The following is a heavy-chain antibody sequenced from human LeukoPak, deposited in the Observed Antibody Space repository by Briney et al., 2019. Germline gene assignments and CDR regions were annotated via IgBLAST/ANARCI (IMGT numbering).Heavy chain of an antibody. CDR1: GYTFTGYH. D-gene: IGHD6-13*01. CDR3: ARDMVAAAAYYYYYYMDV. CDR2: ISAYNGNT. V-gene: IGHV1-18*04. Sequence: ASVKVSCKASGYTFTGYHMHWVRQAPGQGLEWMGWISAYNGNTNYAQKLQGRVTMTTDTSTSTAYMELRSLRSDDTAVYYCARDMVAAAAYYYYYYMDVWGKGTTVTVSS. J-gene: IGHJ6*03.